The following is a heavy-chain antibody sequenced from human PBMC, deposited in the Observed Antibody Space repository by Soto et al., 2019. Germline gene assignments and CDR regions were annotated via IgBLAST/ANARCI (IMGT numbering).Heavy chain of an antibody. V-gene: IGHV3-15*01. Sequence: EVQLVESGGGLVKPGGSLRLSCAGSGFTFSNAWMSWVRRAPGKGLEWVGRIKIDAYGGAIDYAAPVKGRFTISRDDSKNTLSLQMNNLSSEDTAVYSCTTTKGRLEPPTNDFWGQRTPVIVSS. D-gene: IGHD2-8*01. CDR1: GFTFSNAW. CDR3: TTTKGRLEPPTNDF. J-gene: IGHJ4*02. CDR2: IKIDAYGGAI.